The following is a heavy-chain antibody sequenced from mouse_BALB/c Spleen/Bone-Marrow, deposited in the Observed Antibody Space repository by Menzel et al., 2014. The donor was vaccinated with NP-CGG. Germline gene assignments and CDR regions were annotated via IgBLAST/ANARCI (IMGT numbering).Heavy chain of an antibody. CDR2: IYYSGTI. J-gene: IGHJ2*01. D-gene: IGHD1-1*01. V-gene: IGHV3-5*02. CDR3: ARYLGAYFDY. Sequence: ESGPGLVKPSQTVSLTCTVTGISITTGNYRWSWIRQFPGNKLEWIGYIYYSGTITYNPSLTSRTTITRDASKNQFFLEMNSLTAEDTATYYCARYLGAYFDYWGQGTTLTVSS. CDR1: GISITTGNYR.